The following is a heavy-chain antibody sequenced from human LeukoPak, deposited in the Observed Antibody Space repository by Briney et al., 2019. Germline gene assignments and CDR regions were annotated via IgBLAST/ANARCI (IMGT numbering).Heavy chain of an antibody. CDR3: AKDHGRENYYDSSGYYYVTWFDP. Sequence: GGSLRLSCAASGFTFSDYYMSWIRQAPGKGLEWISYISNSGTTIYYADSVKGRFTISRDNSKNTLYLQMNSLRAEDTAVYYCAKDHGRENYYDSSGYYYVTWFDPWGQGTLVTVSS. CDR1: GFTFSDYY. D-gene: IGHD3-22*01. J-gene: IGHJ5*02. CDR2: ISNSGTTI. V-gene: IGHV3-11*01.